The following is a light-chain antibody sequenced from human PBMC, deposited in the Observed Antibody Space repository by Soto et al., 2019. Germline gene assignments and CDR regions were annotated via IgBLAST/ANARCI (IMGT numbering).Light chain of an antibody. V-gene: IGKV3-20*01. CDR3: QQYGSLLT. Sequence: EIVLTQSPCTLSLSPGERATLSCRASQSVSSSYLAWYQQKPGQAPRLLIYGASSRATGIPDRFSGSGSGTDFTLTISRLEPEDFAVYYCQQYGSLLTFGGGTKV. CDR2: GAS. CDR1: QSVSSSY. J-gene: IGKJ4*01.